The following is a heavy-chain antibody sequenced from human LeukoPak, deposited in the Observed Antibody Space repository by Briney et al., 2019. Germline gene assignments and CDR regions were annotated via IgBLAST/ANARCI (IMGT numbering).Heavy chain of an antibody. V-gene: IGHV3-74*01. CDR1: GFTFSNYA. D-gene: IGHD1-26*01. Sequence: GGSLRLSCAASGFTFSNYAMSWVRQAPGKGLVWVSHINGDASTTIYADSVKGRFTISRDNARNTLYLQMNSLRAEDTAVYYCARDRGSPDAFNIWGQGTMVTVSS. CDR2: INGDASTT. CDR3: ARDRGSPDAFNI. J-gene: IGHJ3*02.